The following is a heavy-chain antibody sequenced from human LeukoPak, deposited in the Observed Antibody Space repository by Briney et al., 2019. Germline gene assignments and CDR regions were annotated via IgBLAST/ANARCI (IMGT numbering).Heavy chain of an antibody. V-gene: IGHV4-4*07. CDR3: ARVGYYYGSGSYEDLDY. CDR2: IYTSGST. J-gene: IGHJ4*02. D-gene: IGHD3-10*01. Sequence: SETLSLTCTVSGGSISNYYWSWIRQPAGKGLEWIGRIYTSGSTNYNPSLQSRVTMSVDPSKNQFSLKLSSVTAADTAVYYCARVGYYYGSGSYEDLDYWGQGTLVTVSS. CDR1: GGSISNYY.